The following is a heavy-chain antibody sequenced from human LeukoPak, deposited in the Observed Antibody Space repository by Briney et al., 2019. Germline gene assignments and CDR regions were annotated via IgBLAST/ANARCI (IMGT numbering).Heavy chain of an antibody. V-gene: IGHV1-69-2*01. CDR3: ARADSGSYFLGY. J-gene: IGHJ4*02. D-gene: IGHD1-26*01. CDR2: INPENGET. Sequence: GASVKVSCKASGYTFSDCFMHWVQQAPGKGLEWMGRINPENGETTYASKFQDRVTITADTSTDTTYMELSSLRSEDTAVYYCARADSGSYFLGYWGQGTLVTVSS. CDR1: GYTFSDCF.